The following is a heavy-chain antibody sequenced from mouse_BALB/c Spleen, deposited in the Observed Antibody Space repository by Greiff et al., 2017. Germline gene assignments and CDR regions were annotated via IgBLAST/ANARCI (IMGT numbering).Heavy chain of an antibody. D-gene: IGHD4-1*01. V-gene: IGHV1-15*01. Sequence: QVQLQQSGAELVRPGASVTLSCKASGYTFTDYEMHWVKQTPVHGLEWMGAIDPETGGTAYNQKFKGKATLTADKSSSTAYMELRSLTSEDSAVYYCTRGAGYYAMDYWGQGTSVTVSS. CDR3: TRGAGYYAMDY. J-gene: IGHJ4*01. CDR2: IDPETGGT. CDR1: GYTFTDYE.